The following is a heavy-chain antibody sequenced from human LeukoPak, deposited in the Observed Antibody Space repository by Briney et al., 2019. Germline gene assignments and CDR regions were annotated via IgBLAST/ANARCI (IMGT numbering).Heavy chain of an antibody. CDR1: GYTFTSYG. Sequence: GASVKVSCKASGYTFTSYGISWVRQAPGQGLEWMGWISAYNGNTNYAQKLQGRVTMTTDTSTSTAYMELRSLRSDDMAVYYCASPMGYKGYYYMDVWGKGTTVTVSS. CDR2: ISAYNGNT. CDR3: ASPMGYKGYYYMDV. V-gene: IGHV1-18*03. D-gene: IGHD1-1*01. J-gene: IGHJ6*03.